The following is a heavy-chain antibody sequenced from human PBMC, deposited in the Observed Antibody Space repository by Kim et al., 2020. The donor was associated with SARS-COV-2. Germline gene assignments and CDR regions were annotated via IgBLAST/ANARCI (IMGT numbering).Heavy chain of an antibody. CDR3: YGRDCSGARCETV. V-gene: IGHV3-73*01. J-gene: IGHJ4*02. CDR2: IRVKAKKYAT. CDR1: GFSFSGST. Sequence: GGSLRLSCAASGFSFSGSTLHWVRQASGRGLEWVGRIRVKAKKYATDYAASVKGRITISRDDSKTTAYLQMNSLKTEDTAMYYCYGRDCSGARCETVWGQGTLVTVSS. D-gene: IGHD2-15*01.